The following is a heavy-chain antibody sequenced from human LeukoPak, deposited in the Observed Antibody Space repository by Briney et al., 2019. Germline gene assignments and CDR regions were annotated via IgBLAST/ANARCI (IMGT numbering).Heavy chain of an antibody. J-gene: IGHJ4*02. V-gene: IGHV3-30*18. Sequence: GGSLRLSCAASGFAFSNYGIHWVRQAPGKGLEWVAVISYDATDKYYTDSVKGRFTISRDNSKNTLYLQMNSLRAEDTAVYYCAKDQDVAAAGTWGSIDYWGQGTLVTVSS. CDR1: GFAFSNYG. D-gene: IGHD6-13*01. CDR3: AKDQDVAAAGTWGSIDY. CDR2: ISYDATDK.